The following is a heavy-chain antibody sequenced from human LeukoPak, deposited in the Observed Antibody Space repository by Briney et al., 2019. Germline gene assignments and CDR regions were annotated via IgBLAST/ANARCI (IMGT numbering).Heavy chain of an antibody. CDR2: ISGSGGST. CDR3: AKSKIGTTGTTSGGYFDY. CDR1: GFTFSSYA. D-gene: IGHD1-1*01. V-gene: IGHV3-23*01. Sequence: AGSLRLSCEASGFTFSSYAMSWVRQAPGKGLEWVSAISGSGGSTYYADSAKGRFSISRDNSKNTLYLQMNSLRAEDTAVYYCAKSKIGTTGTTSGGYFDYWGPGTLVTVSS. J-gene: IGHJ4*02.